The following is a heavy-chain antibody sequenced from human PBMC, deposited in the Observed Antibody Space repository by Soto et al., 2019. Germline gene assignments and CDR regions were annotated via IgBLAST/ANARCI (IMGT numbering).Heavy chain of an antibody. D-gene: IGHD2-15*01. V-gene: IGHV3-23*05. Sequence: QPGGSLRLSCVVSGLILTQYAIAWVRQAPGKGLECISTIDVLNGAWYSDSVRVRLAISRDVSRNTVYLQMGSLRVEDTAIYFCSDWRAGGPVNLDHWGPGTVVTASS. CDR2: IDVLNGA. CDR1: GLILTQYA. CDR3: SDWRAGGPVNLDH. J-gene: IGHJ4*02.